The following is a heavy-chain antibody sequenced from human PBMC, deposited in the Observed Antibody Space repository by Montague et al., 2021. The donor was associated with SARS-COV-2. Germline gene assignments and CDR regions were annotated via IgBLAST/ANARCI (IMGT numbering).Heavy chain of an antibody. CDR2: INHSGST. CDR3: ARVKWELSVGNVFDI. CDR1: GGSFSGYY. Sequence: SETLSLTCAVHGGSFSGYYWSWIRQPPGKGLEWVGEINHSGSTNYNPSLKSRVTISVDTSKNQFSLKLSSVTAADTAMYYCARVKWELSVGNVFDIWGQGTMVTVSS. J-gene: IGHJ3*02. V-gene: IGHV4-34*01. D-gene: IGHD1-26*01.